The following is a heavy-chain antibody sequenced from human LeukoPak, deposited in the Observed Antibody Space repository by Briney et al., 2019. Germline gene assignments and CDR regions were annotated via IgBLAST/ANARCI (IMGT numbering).Heavy chain of an antibody. CDR2: ISWNSGSI. Sequence: GRSLRLPCAASGFTFDDYAIQWVRQAPGKGLEWVSGISWNSGSIGYADSVKGRFTISRDNAKNSLYLQMNSLRAEDTALYYCAKAPGAIYYYYMDVWGKGTTVTVSS. CDR3: AKAPGAIYYYYMDV. V-gene: IGHV3-9*01. D-gene: IGHD1-26*01. J-gene: IGHJ6*03. CDR1: GFTFDDYA.